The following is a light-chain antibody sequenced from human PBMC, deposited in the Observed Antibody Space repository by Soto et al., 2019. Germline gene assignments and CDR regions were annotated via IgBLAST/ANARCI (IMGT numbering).Light chain of an antibody. CDR1: QGISSY. CDR2: AAS. CDR3: QQFNRCPHT. J-gene: IGKJ4*01. V-gene: IGKV1-9*01. Sequence: DIQLTQSPSFLSASVGDRVTITCRTSQGISSYLAWYQQKPGKAPRLLIYAASTMQSGVPSRFSGSGSGTEFTLTISRLQPEYSATYCCQQFNRCPHTFGGGTKVDIK.